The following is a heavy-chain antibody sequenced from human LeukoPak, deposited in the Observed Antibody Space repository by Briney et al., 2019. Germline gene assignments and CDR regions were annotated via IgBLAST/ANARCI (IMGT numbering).Heavy chain of an antibody. J-gene: IGHJ5*02. CDR2: IYPGDSDT. CDR3: ARHLRLWQNWFDP. CDR1: GYNFTNYW. V-gene: IGHV5-51*01. Sequence: GGALEISCKGSGYNFTNYWIGGGRQLPGKGPEWVGIIYPGDSDTRKNPAFEGQVTISADKSISTAYLQWSSLKASDTAMYYCARHLRLWQNWFDPWGQGTLVTVSS. D-gene: IGHD5-18*01.